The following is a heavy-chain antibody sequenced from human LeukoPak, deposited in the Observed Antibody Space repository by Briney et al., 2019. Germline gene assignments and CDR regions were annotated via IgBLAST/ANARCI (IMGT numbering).Heavy chain of an antibody. CDR2: IYYSGST. D-gene: IGHD4-17*01. CDR3: ARHTYGDAGYNWFDP. V-gene: IGHV4-59*08. J-gene: IGHJ5*02. CDR1: GGSISSYY. Sequence: PSETLSLTCTFSGGSISSYYLSWIRQPPGKGLEWVGDIYYSGSTNYNPSLKSRVTISVDTSKNQFSLKLSSVTAADTAVYYCARHTYGDAGYNWFDPWGQGTLVTVSS.